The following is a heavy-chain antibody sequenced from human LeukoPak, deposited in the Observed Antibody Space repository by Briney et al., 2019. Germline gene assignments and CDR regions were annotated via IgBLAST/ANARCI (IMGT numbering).Heavy chain of an antibody. Sequence: PSETLSLTCAVYGGSFSRYYWSWVRQSPGKGLEWIAEIDHRGDTNYNPSVKSRVTISVDTSKNQFSLRVRSLSAADTAVYYCARGATISETGYFDFWGQGTLVTVSS. CDR2: IDHRGDT. CDR3: ARGATISETGYFDF. V-gene: IGHV4-34*01. J-gene: IGHJ4*03. D-gene: IGHD5-24*01. CDR1: GGSFSRYY.